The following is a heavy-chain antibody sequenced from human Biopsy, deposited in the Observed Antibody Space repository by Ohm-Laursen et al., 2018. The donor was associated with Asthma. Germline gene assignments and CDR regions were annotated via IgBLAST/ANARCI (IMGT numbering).Heavy chain of an antibody. J-gene: IGHJ5*02. Sequence: SLRLSCAATGFTLSSYAIHWVRQAPGKGLEWVSVISSGGGTIDYADSVEGRFTISRNISTNTVYLQMDSLSADDTAVYYCAKVGHGYGDYVGYLDPWGQGTLVTVSS. CDR1: GFTLSSYA. CDR2: ISSGGGTI. V-gene: IGHV3-23*01. CDR3: AKVGHGYGDYVGYLDP. D-gene: IGHD4-17*01.